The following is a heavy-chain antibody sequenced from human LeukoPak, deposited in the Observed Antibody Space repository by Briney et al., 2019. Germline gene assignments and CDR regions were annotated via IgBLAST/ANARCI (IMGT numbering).Heavy chain of an antibody. CDR3: TWMATILTVDY. D-gene: IGHD5-12*01. Sequence: SGGSLRLSCVLSGLTFSDAWMSWVGRARGKGLEWVGRIRNDRITDYAAPVQGRFSISRDNSKNTFYLQMNSLRTEDTGMYFCTWMATILTVDYWGQGTLVTVSS. CDR1: GLTFSDAW. CDR2: IRNDRIT. V-gene: IGHV3-15*01. J-gene: IGHJ4*02.